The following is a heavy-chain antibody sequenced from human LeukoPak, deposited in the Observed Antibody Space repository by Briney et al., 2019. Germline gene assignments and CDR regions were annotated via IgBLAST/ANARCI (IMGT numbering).Heavy chain of an antibody. D-gene: IGHD3-10*01. CDR2: MNPNSGNT. V-gene: IGHV1-8*01. CDR1: GYTFTSYD. J-gene: IGHJ3*02. CDR3: ARGQAVRGVDAFDI. Sequence: ASVTVSCKASGYTFTSYDINWVRQATGQGLEWMGWMNPNSGNTGYAQKFQGRVTMTRNTSISPAYMELSSLRSEDTAVYYCARGQAVRGVDAFDIWGQGTMVTVSS.